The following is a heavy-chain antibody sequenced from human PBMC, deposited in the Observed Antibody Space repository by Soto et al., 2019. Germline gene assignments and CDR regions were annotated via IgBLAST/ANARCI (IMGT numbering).Heavy chain of an antibody. V-gene: IGHV1-24*01. Sequence: QVQLVQSGAEVKKPGASVKVSCKVSGDTLTELSINWVRQAPGKGLEYMGGFDPEDGEAMYAQNFQGRVTMTEDTSTDTAFMELSSLTSEDTALYYCAIAYSGSYYGDFDPWGQGTLVTVSA. CDR1: GDTLTELS. CDR3: AIAYSGSYYGDFDP. J-gene: IGHJ5*02. CDR2: FDPEDGEA. D-gene: IGHD1-26*01.